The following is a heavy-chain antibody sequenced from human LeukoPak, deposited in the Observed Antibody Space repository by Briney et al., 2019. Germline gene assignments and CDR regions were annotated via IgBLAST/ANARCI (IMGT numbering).Heavy chain of an antibody. Sequence: SQTLSLTCAVSGGSISSGGYSWSWIRQPPGKGLEWIRYIYYSGSTYYNPSLKSRVTISVDTSKNQFSLKLSSVTAADTAVHYCARISGSSGYSYGADYWGQGTLVTVSS. CDR3: ARISGSSGYSYGADY. V-gene: IGHV4-30-4*07. D-gene: IGHD5-18*01. CDR1: GGSISSGGYS. J-gene: IGHJ4*02. CDR2: IYYSGST.